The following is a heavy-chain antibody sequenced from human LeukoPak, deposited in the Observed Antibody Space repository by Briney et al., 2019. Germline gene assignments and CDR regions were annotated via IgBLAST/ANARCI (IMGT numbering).Heavy chain of an antibody. CDR1: GFTFSSYA. V-gene: IGHV3-64D*06. CDR3: VKGITMIVVVPYYSDY. CDR2: ISSNGGST. D-gene: IGHD3-22*01. Sequence: GGSLRLSCSASGFTFSSYAMHWVRQAPGKGLEYVSAISSNGGSTYYADSVKGRFTISRDNSKNTLYLQMSSLRAEDTAVYYCVKGITMIVVVPYYSDYWGQGTLVTVSS. J-gene: IGHJ4*02.